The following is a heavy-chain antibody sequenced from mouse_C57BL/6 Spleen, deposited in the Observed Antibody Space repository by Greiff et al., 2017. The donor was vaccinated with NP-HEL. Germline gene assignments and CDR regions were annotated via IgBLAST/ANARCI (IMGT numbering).Heavy chain of an antibody. CDR1: GFTFSDYG. CDR2: ISSGSSTI. Sequence: DVMLVESGGGLVKPGGSLKLSCAASGFTFSDYGMHWVRQAPEKGLEWVAYISSGSSTIYYADTVKGRFTISRDNAKNTLFLQMTSLRSEDTAMYYCARAIYYGNYDYWGQGTTLTVSS. CDR3: ARAIYYGNYDY. D-gene: IGHD2-1*01. V-gene: IGHV5-17*01. J-gene: IGHJ2*01.